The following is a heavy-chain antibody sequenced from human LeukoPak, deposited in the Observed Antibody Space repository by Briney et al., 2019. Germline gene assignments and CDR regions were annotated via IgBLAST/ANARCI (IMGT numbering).Heavy chain of an antibody. Sequence: NTSETLSLTCTVSGGSISDYYWSWIRQPPGKGLEWIGYIYYSGSTNYNPSLKSRVTISVDTSKNQFSLKLSSVTAADTAVYYCARTSIFGVVNWFDPWGQGTLVTVSS. V-gene: IGHV4-59*01. CDR2: IYYSGST. CDR3: ARTSIFGVVNWFDP. CDR1: GGSISDYY. J-gene: IGHJ5*02. D-gene: IGHD3-3*01.